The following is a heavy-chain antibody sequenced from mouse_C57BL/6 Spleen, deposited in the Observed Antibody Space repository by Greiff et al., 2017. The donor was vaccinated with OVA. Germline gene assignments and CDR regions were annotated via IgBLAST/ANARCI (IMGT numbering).Heavy chain of an antibody. V-gene: IGHV1-55*01. Sequence: VQLQESGAELVKPGASVKMSCKASGYTFTSYWITWVKQRPGQGLEWIGDIYPGSGSTNYNEKFKSKATLTVDTSSSTAYMQLSSLTSEDSAVYYCARIYAYAMDYWGQGTSVTVSS. CDR2: IYPGSGST. CDR3: ARIYAYAMDY. CDR1: GYTFTSYW. J-gene: IGHJ4*01. D-gene: IGHD1-1*01.